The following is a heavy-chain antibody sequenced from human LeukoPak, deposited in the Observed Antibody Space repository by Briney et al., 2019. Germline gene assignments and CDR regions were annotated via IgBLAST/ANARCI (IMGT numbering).Heavy chain of an antibody. J-gene: IGHJ4*02. Sequence: GGSLGLSCAASGFTFSSYAMSWVRQAPGKGLEWVSAISGSGGSTYYADSVKGRFTISRDNAKNSLYLQMNSLRAEDTAVYYCASIAADWNFDYWGQGTLVTVSS. CDR3: ASIAADWNFDY. CDR1: GFTFSSYA. V-gene: IGHV3-23*01. D-gene: IGHD6-13*01. CDR2: ISGSGGST.